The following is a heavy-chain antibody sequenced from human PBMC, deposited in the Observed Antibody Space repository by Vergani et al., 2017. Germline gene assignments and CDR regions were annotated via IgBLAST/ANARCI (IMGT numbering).Heavy chain of an antibody. CDR3: ARAYGRYDWFDY. CDR2: IYSGGST. V-gene: IGHV3-66*01. Sequence: VQLVESGGGLVKPGGSLRLSCAASGFTVSSNYMSWVRQAPGKGLEWVSVIYSGGSTYYADSVKGRFTISRDNSKNTLYLQMNSLRVEDTAVYYCARAYGRYDWFDYWGQRTLVTVSS. J-gene: IGHJ4*01. CDR1: GFTVSSNY. D-gene: IGHD1-20*01.